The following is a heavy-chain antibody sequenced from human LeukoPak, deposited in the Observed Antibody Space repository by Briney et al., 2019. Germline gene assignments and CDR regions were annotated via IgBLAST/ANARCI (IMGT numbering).Heavy chain of an antibody. CDR1: GGSISSGGYS. V-gene: IGHV4-30-2*01. Sequence: SQTLSLTCAVSGGSISSGGYSWSWLRQPPGKGLEWIGYIYHSGSTYYNPSLKSRVTISVDRSKNQFSLKLSSVTAADTAVYYCARVGALGGFDYWGQGTLVTVSS. CDR3: ARVGALGGFDY. CDR2: IYHSGST. J-gene: IGHJ4*02. D-gene: IGHD1-26*01.